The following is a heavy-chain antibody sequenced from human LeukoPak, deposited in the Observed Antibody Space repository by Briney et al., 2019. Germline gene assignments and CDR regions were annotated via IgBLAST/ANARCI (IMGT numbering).Heavy chain of an antibody. CDR2: IKQDGSDK. Sequence: PGGSLSLSCAASGFTFTSYWMSWVRQAPGKGLECVANIKQDGSDKYYVDSVKGRFTIPRDNAKNSLYLQMNSLRAEDTAVYYCVRIALRGGDYWGQGTLVTVSS. D-gene: IGHD2-21*01. CDR3: VRIALRGGDY. V-gene: IGHV3-7*01. CDR1: GFTFTSYW. J-gene: IGHJ4*02.